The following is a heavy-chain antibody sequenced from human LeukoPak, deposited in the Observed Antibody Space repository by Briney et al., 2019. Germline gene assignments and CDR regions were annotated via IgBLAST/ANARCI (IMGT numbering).Heavy chain of an antibody. J-gene: IGHJ5*02. V-gene: IGHV1-69*04. Sequence: SVKVSCKASGGTFSSYAISWVRQAPGQGLERMGRIIPILGIANYAQKFQGRVTITADKSTSTAYMELSSLRSEDTAVYYCARDYPAASPSGYDWEWFDPWGQGTLVTVSS. CDR3: ARDYPAASPSGYDWEWFDP. CDR1: GGTFSSYA. CDR2: IIPILGIA. D-gene: IGHD5-12*01.